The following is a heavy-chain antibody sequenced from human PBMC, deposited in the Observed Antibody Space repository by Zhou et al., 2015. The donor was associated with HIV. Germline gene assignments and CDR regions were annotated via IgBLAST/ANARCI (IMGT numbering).Heavy chain of an antibody. CDR1: GFTFRSYG. CDR2: IWYDGSKK. D-gene: IGHD1-14*01. Sequence: QVQLVESGGGVVQPGRSLRLSCAASGFTFRSYGMHWVRQAPGKGLEWVAVIWYDGSKKFYADSLKGRFTISRDSSKNRLYLQLNSLRGDDTATYYCARGDRTYYYHSYYMDVWGTGTTVTVSS. J-gene: IGHJ6*03. CDR3: ARGDRTYYYHSYYMDV. V-gene: IGHV3-33*01.